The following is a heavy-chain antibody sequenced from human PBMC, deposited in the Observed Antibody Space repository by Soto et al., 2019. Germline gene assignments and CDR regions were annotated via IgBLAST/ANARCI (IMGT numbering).Heavy chain of an antibody. D-gene: IGHD6-13*01. V-gene: IGHV1-2*04. J-gene: IGHJ4*02. Sequence: ASVKVSCKASGYTFTGYYMHWVRQAPGQGLEWMGWINPNSGGTNYAQKFQGWVTMTRDTSISTAYMELSRLRSDDTAVYYCARSYGVIAAAGYDYWGQGTLVTSPQ. CDR3: ARSYGVIAAAGYDY. CDR2: INPNSGGT. CDR1: GYTFTGYY.